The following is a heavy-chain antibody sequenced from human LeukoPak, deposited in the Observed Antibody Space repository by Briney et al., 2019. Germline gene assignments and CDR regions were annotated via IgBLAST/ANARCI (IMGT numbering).Heavy chain of an antibody. J-gene: IGHJ4*02. V-gene: IGHV4-59*01. CDR1: SGSISSYY. D-gene: IGHD6-6*01. Sequence: SETLSLTCTVSSGSISSYYWSWIRQPPGKGLEWIGYVYYSGSTNYNPSLKSRVTISVDTSKNQFSLKLSSVTAADTAVYYCARGVKYSSSSGLAYCGQGTLVTVSS. CDR2: VYYSGST. CDR3: ARGVKYSSSSGLAY.